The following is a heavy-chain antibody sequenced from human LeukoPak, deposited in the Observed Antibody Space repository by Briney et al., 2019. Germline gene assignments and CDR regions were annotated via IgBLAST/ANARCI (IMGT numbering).Heavy chain of an antibody. D-gene: IGHD1-26*01. J-gene: IGHJ4*02. Sequence: GASVKVSCKASGYTFTSYDINWVRQATGQGLEWMGWMNPNSGNTGYAQKFQGRVTMARNTSISTAYMELSSLRSEDTAVYYCARVEFRYGGPDFDYWGQGTLVTVSS. CDR2: MNPNSGNT. V-gene: IGHV1-8*01. CDR3: ARVEFRYGGPDFDY. CDR1: GYTFTSYD.